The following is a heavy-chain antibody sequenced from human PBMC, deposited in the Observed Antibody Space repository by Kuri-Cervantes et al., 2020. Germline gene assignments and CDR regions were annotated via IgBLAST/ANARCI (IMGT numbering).Heavy chain of an antibody. CDR1: GYNLTNYA. CDR3: ARASDHDYEIDY. J-gene: IGHJ4*02. CDR2: INPSGGST. D-gene: IGHD4-17*01. Sequence: ASVKVSCKASGYNLTNYAFSCVRQAPGQGLEWMGIINPSGGSTSYAQKFQGRVTMTRDTSTSTVYMELSSLRSEDTAVYYCARASDHDYEIDYLGQGTLVTVSS. V-gene: IGHV1-46*01.